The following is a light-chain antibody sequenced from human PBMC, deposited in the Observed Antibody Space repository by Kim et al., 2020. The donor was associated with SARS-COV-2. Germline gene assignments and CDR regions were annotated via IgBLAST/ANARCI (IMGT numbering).Light chain of an antibody. CDR3: GSYAGSNNYV. V-gene: IGLV2-8*01. CDR2: EVT. Sequence: SVTISRTGTRSDIGGYEYVSWYQQHPGKAPKLMIFEVTKRPSGVPDRFSGSKSGNTASLTVSGLQAEDEADYYCGSYAGSNNYVFGIGTKVTVL. J-gene: IGLJ1*01. CDR1: RSDIGGYEY.